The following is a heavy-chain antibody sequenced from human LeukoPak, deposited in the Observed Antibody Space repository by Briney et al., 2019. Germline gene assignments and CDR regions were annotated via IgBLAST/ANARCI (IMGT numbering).Heavy chain of an antibody. CDR1: GGSISSSSYY. Sequence: SETLSLTCTVSGGSISSSSYYWGWIRQPPGKGLEWIATIYYSGSTYYNASLKSRVTISVKTSKNQFSLKLTSVTAADTAVYYCAREFRITGVIIWSQGTMVTVSS. V-gene: IGHV4-39*07. D-gene: IGHD3-10*01. CDR2: IYYSGST. J-gene: IGHJ3*02. CDR3: AREFRITGVII.